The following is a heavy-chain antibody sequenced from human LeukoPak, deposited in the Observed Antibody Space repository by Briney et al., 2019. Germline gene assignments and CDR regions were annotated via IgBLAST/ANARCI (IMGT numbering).Heavy chain of an antibody. CDR3: ARRDIVVVPAATPYYYGMDV. Sequence: ASVTVSCKASGGTFSSYAISWVRQAPGQGLEWMGRIIPILGIANYAQKFQGRVTITADKSTSTAYMELSSLRSEDTAVYYCARRDIVVVPAATPYYYGMDVWGQGTTVTVSS. CDR1: GGTFSSYA. D-gene: IGHD2-2*01. CDR2: IIPILGIA. J-gene: IGHJ6*02. V-gene: IGHV1-69*04.